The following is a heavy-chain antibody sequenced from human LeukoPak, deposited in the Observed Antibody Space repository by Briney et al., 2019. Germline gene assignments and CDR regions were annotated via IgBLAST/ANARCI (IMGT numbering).Heavy chain of an antibody. J-gene: IGHJ6*02. CDR3: ASPVERVVASGPYYCYGMDV. D-gene: IGHD3-22*01. V-gene: IGHV1-69*01. CDR1: GGTFSSYA. CDR2: IISQFGTA. Sequence: SVKVSCKASGGTFSSYAISWVRQAPGQGLEWMGGIISQFGTANYAQKFQGRFTITADESTSTAYMELSRLRSEDTAVYYCASPVERVVASGPYYCYGMDVWGQGTTVIVSS.